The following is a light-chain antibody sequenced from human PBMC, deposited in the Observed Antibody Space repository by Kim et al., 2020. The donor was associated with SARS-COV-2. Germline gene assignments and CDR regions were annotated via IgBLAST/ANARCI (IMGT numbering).Light chain of an antibody. Sequence: ASMGDRVTITRRASQDIANSLAWYQQKTGKVPQVLIYAAATLRSGVPSRFSGSGYGTEFTLTIGSLQTEDVATYYCQKYNSAPWTFGPGTKVEIK. CDR2: AAA. CDR3: QKYNSAPWT. V-gene: IGKV1-27*01. CDR1: QDIANS. J-gene: IGKJ1*01.